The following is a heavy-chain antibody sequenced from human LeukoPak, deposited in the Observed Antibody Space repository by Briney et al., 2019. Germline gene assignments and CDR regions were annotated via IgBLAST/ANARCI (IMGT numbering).Heavy chain of an antibody. D-gene: IGHD7-27*01. V-gene: IGHV1-69*13. CDR2: IIPIFGTA. CDR1: GGTFSSYA. J-gene: IGHJ3*02. Sequence: SVKVSCKASGGTFSSYAISWVRQAPGQGLEWMGGIIPIFGTANYAQKFQGRATITADESTSTAYMELSSLRSEDTAVYYCARPSWVGSAFDIWGQGTMVTVSS. CDR3: ARPSWVGSAFDI.